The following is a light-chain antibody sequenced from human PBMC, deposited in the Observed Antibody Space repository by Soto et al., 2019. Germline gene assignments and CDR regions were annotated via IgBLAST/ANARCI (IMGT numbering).Light chain of an antibody. CDR2: EAS. CDR1: QGISGW. CDR3: QQHNDYWT. V-gene: IGKV1-5*01. Sequence: DTQLTQSPSTLAASVGDRVTITCRASQGISGWLAWYQQKPGKAPRLLIYEASTLASGVPSRFSGSGSGTEFTLTISSLQPDDFATYFCQQHNDYWTFGQGTRVEIK. J-gene: IGKJ1*01.